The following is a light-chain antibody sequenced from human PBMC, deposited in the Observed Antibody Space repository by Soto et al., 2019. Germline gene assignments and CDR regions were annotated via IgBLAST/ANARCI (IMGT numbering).Light chain of an antibody. CDR1: SSDVGGYNY. CDR2: EVT. CDR3: SSYAGGTLV. J-gene: IGLJ1*01. Sequence: QSALTQPPSASGSPGQSVTISCTGTSSDVGGYNYVSWNQQHPGKAPKLMIYEVTKRPSGVPDRFSGSKSGNTASLTVSGLQAEDEADYYCSSYAGGTLVFGAGTKLTVL. V-gene: IGLV2-8*01.